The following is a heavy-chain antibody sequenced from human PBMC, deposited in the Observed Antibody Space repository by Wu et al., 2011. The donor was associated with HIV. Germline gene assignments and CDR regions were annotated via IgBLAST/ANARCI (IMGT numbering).Heavy chain of an antibody. J-gene: IGHJ4*02. Sequence: QVQLMQSGTEVKKPGASVKVSCKASGYTFTSYGISWVRQAPGQGLEWIGWIRTYNGETNYAQNLQGRVTVTTDTSTSTVYMEVRSLRSDDTAVYYCARDPPGYPYYFDYWGQGTLVTVSS. D-gene: IGHD5-12*01. CDR3: ARDPPGYPYYFDY. V-gene: IGHV1-18*01. CDR2: IRTYNGET. CDR1: GYTFTSYG.